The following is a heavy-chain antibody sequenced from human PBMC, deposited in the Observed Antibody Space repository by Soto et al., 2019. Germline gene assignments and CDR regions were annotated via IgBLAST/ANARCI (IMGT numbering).Heavy chain of an antibody. Sequence: EVQLVESGGTLVKPGGSLTLACATSGFTFKNAWMTWVRLAPGKGLEWVGRTKRQGEDDRIRYAAPAEGRFIISREDSESMFYLHMSSLKTEDTAIYYCVRGYHDGTKYHGDDAFDIWGQGTTVTVSS. V-gene: IGHV3-15*02. CDR1: GFTFKNAW. CDR3: VRGYHDGTKYHGDDAFDI. CDR2: TKRQGEDDRI. J-gene: IGHJ3*02. D-gene: IGHD2-8*01.